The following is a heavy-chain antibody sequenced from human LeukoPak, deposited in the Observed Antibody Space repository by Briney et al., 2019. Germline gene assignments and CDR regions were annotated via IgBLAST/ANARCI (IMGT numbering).Heavy chain of an antibody. D-gene: IGHD6-19*01. Sequence: GRSLRLSCAASGFTFSSYGMHWVRQAPGKGLEWVAVISYDGSNKYYADSVKGRFTISRDNSKNTLYLQMNSLRAEDTAVYYCAKDHSSGWYVDYWGQGTLVTVSS. CDR3: AKDHSSGWYVDY. J-gene: IGHJ4*02. V-gene: IGHV3-30*18. CDR1: GFTFSSYG. CDR2: ISYDGSNK.